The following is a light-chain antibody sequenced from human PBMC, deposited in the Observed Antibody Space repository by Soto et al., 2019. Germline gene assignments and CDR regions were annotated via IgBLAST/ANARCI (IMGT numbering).Light chain of an antibody. CDR1: SSNIGGNS. CDR2: DDN. V-gene: IGLV1-51*01. J-gene: IGLJ1*01. CDR3: GSWDSSLSDHV. Sequence: TQPPSVSAAPGQEVTISCSGSSSNIGGNSVSWYQQLPGTAPKLLIYDDNKRPSGIPDRFSGSKSGTSATLGITGFQTGDDADYYCGSWDSSLSDHVFGTGTKVTVL.